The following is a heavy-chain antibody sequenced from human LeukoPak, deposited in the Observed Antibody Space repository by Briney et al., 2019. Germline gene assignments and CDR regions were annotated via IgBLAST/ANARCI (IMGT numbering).Heavy chain of an antibody. J-gene: IGHJ4*02. CDR2: INHSGST. CDR3: ARGAGLKYSSSRHGYYFDY. D-gene: IGHD6-13*01. CDR1: GGSFSGYY. Sequence: SETLSLTCAVYGGSFSGYYWSWIRQPPGKGLEWIGEINHSGSTNYNPSLKSRVTISVDTSKNQFSLKLSSVTAADTAVYYCARGAGLKYSSSRHGYYFDYWGQGTLVTVSS. V-gene: IGHV4-34*01.